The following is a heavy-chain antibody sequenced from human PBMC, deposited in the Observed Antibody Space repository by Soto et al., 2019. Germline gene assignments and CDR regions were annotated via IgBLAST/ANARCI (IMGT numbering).Heavy chain of an antibody. CDR2: ISSSSSTI. J-gene: IGHJ4*02. D-gene: IGHD3-22*01. V-gene: IGHV3-48*02. CDR3: ARDLITMIVVVTGFDY. Sequence: PWGSLRLSCSASGFTFSSYSMNWFRQAPGKGLEWVSYISSSSSTIYYADSVKGRFTISRDNAKNSLYLQMNSLRDEDTAVYYCARDLITMIVVVTGFDYWGQGTLVTVSS. CDR1: GFTFSSYS.